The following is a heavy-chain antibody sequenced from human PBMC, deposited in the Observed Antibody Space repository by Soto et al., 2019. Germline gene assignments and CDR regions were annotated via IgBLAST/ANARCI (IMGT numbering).Heavy chain of an antibody. CDR3: ATLRGLGEVSPYFDY. V-gene: IGHV4-59*08. CDR1: YASNSTYH. J-gene: IGHJ4*02. Sequence: QVQLQESGPGLLKPSETLSLTCTVSYASNSTYHWSWIRQPPGKGLEWIAYNYYTGTTNFNPSLKSRVTTARDRHTNVFSLMLGSVTAEDTAVYYCATLRGLGEVSPYFDYWGQGLMVTVSS. CDR2: NYYTGTT. D-gene: IGHD3-10*01.